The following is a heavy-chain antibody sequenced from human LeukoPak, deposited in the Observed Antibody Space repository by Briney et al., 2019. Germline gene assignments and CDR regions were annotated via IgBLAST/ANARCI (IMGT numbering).Heavy chain of an antibody. CDR3: ARVVTMVRGVLSRTNDY. V-gene: IGHV1-18*01. Sequence: ASVKVSCKASGYTFTSYGISWVRQAPGQGLEWMGWISAYNGNTNYAQKFQGRVTMTRDTSISTAYMELSRLRSDDTAVYYCARVVTMVRGVLSRTNDYWGQGTLVTVSS. D-gene: IGHD3-10*01. J-gene: IGHJ4*02. CDR1: GYTFTSYG. CDR2: ISAYNGNT.